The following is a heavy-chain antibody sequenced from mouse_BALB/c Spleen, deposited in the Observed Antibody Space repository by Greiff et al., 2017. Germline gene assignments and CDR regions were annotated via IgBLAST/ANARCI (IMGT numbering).Heavy chain of an antibody. J-gene: IGHJ2*01. D-gene: IGHD4-1*01. CDR2: IYPYNGGT. CDR1: GYTFTDYN. V-gene: IGHV1S29*02. CDR3: ARRGAGTGDFDY. Sequence: VQLKQSGPELVKPGASVKISCKASGYTFTDYNMHWVKQSHGKSLEWIGYIYPYNGGTGYNQKFKSKATLTVDNSSSTAYMELRSLTSEDSAVYYCARRGAGTGDFDYWGQGTTLTVSS.